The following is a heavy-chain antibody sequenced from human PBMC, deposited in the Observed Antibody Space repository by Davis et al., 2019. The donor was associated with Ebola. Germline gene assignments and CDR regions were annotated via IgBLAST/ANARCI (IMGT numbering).Heavy chain of an antibody. J-gene: IGHJ6*02. CDR1: GYTFTSYG. CDR2: INPNSGGT. D-gene: IGHD6-19*01. Sequence: ASVKVSCKASGYTFTSYGISWVRQAPGQGLEWMGWINPNSGGTNYAQKFQGWVTMTRDTSISTAYMELSSLRSEDTAVYYCARDFGLMVAVAGTGLDVWGQGTTVTVSS. V-gene: IGHV1-2*04. CDR3: ARDFGLMVAVAGTGLDV.